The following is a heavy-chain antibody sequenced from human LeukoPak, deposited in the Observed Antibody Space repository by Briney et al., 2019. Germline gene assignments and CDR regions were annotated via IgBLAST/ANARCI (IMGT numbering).Heavy chain of an antibody. CDR2: IYSGGST. V-gene: IGHV3-53*01. J-gene: IGHJ3*01. CDR3: ARNMGDWGRAFDF. Sequence: GGSLRLSCAASGLTVSRNYMSWVRQAPGQGLEWVSIIYSGGSTIYGDSVKGRFPISRDNSKNTLFLHMNSLRAEDTAVYYCARNMGDWGRAFDFWGQGTMVTVSS. D-gene: IGHD7-27*01. CDR1: GLTVSRNY.